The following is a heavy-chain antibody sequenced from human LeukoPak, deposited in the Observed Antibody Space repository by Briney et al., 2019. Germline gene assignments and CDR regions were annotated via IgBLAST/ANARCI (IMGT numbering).Heavy chain of an antibody. CDR2: IYYSGTTS. CDR1: GGSIRSSSYY. J-gene: IGHJ4*02. V-gene: IGHV4-39*01. CDR3: ARQLYEYMRYYFDY. Sequence: SETLSLTCTVSGGSIRSSSYYWGWIRQPPGKGLEWIGSIYYSGTTSYYNPSLKSRVTISVDTSKNQFSLKLSSATAADTAVYYCARQLYEYMRYYFDYWGQGTLVTVSS. D-gene: IGHD2-2*02.